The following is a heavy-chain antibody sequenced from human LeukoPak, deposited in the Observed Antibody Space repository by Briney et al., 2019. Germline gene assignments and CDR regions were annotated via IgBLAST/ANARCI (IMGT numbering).Heavy chain of an antibody. D-gene: IGHD3-10*01. CDR1: ELTVTSNY. CDR2: IYPGGDI. CDR3: ARPFGELTMYYFDY. J-gene: IGHJ4*02. Sequence: GGSLRLSCAASELTVTSNYMSWVRQAPGKGLQWVSVIYPGGDIYYADSVKGRFTISRDNSKNSLYLQMNSLRAEDTALYYCARPFGELTMYYFDYWGQGTLVTVSS. V-gene: IGHV3-53*05.